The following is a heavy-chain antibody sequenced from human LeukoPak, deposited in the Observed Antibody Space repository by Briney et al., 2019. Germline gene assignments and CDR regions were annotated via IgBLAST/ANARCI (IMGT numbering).Heavy chain of an antibody. CDR2: IIPIFGTA. J-gene: IGHJ6*02. V-gene: IGHV1-69*01. CDR3: ASGGSCSPYRYYYYGMDV. Sequence: SVTVSFTASGGTFSIYTISWVRQAPGQGLEWVGGIIPIFGTANYAQKFQGRVTITADESTSTAHMELRSLGSEDTAVYYCASGGSCSPYRYYYYGMDVWGLGTTVTVSS. CDR1: GGTFSIYT. D-gene: IGHD2-15*01.